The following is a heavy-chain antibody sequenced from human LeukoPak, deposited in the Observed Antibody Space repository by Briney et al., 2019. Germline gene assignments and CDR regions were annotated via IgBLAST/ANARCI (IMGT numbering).Heavy chain of an antibody. CDR3: AKVAVTEYNYFDP. D-gene: IGHD2-21*02. CDR2: MNPKSGNT. Sequence: GASVKVSCKASGYTFTSYGISWVRQAPGQGLEWMGWMNPKSGNTMYAQKFQGRVTMTRDTSINTAYMELSGLTSEDTAVYYCAKVAVTEYNYFDPWGQGTLVTVSS. J-gene: IGHJ5*02. CDR1: GYTFTSYG. V-gene: IGHV1-8*02.